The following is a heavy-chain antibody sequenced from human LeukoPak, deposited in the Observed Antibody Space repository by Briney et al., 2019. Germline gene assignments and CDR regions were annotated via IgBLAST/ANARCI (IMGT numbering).Heavy chain of an antibody. D-gene: IGHD6-13*01. CDR2: IYYSGST. Sequence: PSETLSLTCTVSGGSISSGGYCWSWIRQHPGKGLEWFGYIYYSGSTYYNPSLKRRVTISVDTSKNQFSLKLSSVTAADTAVYYCARSATSIAAAPYYYYYYMDVWGKGTTVTVSS. J-gene: IGHJ6*03. CDR3: ARSATSIAAAPYYYYYYMDV. CDR1: GGSISSGGYC. V-gene: IGHV4-31*03.